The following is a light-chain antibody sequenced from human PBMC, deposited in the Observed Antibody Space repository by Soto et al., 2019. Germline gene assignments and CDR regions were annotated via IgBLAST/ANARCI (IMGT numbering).Light chain of an antibody. CDR1: SSDVGGYNY. CDR3: SSYTSSRNWV. V-gene: IGLV2-14*01. J-gene: IGLJ3*02. Sequence: QSALTQPASVSGSPGQSITISCTGTSSDVGGYNYVSWYQQHPGKAPKLMIYDVSNRPSGVSNRFSGSKSGNTASLTISGLQAEDEADYYCSSYTSSRNWVFAGGTKLTVL. CDR2: DVS.